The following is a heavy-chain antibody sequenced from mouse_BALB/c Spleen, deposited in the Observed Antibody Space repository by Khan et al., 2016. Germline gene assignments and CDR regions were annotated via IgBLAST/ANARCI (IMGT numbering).Heavy chain of an antibody. Sequence: QIQLVQSGPELKKPGETVKISCKASGYSFTNYGLNWVKQAPGKGLKWMGWINTNTGEPIYAEEFKGRFAFSLEISASTAYLQINILKSEDTSTYFCANFGSSSYFDYGGQGTTLTVSA. CDR1: GYSFTNYG. CDR2: INTNTGEP. J-gene: IGHJ2*01. D-gene: IGHD1-1*01. V-gene: IGHV9-3*02. CDR3: ANFGSSSYFDY.